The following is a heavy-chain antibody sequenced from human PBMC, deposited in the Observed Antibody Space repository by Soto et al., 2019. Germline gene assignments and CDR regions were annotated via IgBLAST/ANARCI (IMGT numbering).Heavy chain of an antibody. J-gene: IGHJ4*02. CDR2: IILIFGTT. Sequence: QVQLVQSGAEVKKPGSSVKVSCKTSGDIFSGYSISWVRQAPGQGLEWMGGIILIFGTTNYAQRFHGRVTITADKSTSTVYMELYSLKSEDTAVYYCARDLGSGYDPGDYWGQGTLVTVSS. CDR1: GDIFSGYS. CDR3: ARDLGSGYDPGDY. D-gene: IGHD5-12*01. V-gene: IGHV1-69*14.